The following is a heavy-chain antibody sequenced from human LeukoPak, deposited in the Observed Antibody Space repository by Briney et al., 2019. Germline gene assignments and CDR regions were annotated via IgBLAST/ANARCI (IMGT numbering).Heavy chain of an antibody. J-gene: IGHJ4*02. Sequence: PGGSLRLSCAASGFTFSNYDMHWVRQAPGKGLEWVAVISYDGTNKYYADSVKGRFTISRYNSKSTLYLQMNSLRAEDTAVYYCAKENDFVYWGQGTLVTVSS. CDR3: AKENDFVY. D-gene: IGHD3-3*01. CDR2: ISYDGTNK. CDR1: GFTFSNYD. V-gene: IGHV3-30*18.